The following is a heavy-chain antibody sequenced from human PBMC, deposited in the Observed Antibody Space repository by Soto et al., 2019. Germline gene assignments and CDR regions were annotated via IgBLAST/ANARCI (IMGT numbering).Heavy chain of an antibody. CDR1: GGSISSYY. V-gene: IGHV4-59*08. Sequence: PSETLSLTCPVSGGSISSYYWSWIRQPPGKGLEWIGYIYYSGSTNYNPSLKSRVTISVDTSKNQFSLKLSSVTAADTAVYYCARQWDLYDAFDIWGQGTMVTVSS. CDR3: ARQWDLYDAFDI. D-gene: IGHD1-26*01. J-gene: IGHJ3*02. CDR2: IYYSGST.